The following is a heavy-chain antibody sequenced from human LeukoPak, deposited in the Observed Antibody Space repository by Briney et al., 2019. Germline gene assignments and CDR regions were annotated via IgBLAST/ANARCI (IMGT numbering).Heavy chain of an antibody. V-gene: IGHV4-59*08. J-gene: IGHJ4*02. D-gene: IGHD3-22*01. CDR2: IYYSGST. CDR1: GGSISSYY. Sequence: SETLSLTCTVSGGSISSYYWSWIRQPPGKGLEWIGYIYYSGSTNYNPSLKSRATISVDTSKNQFSLKLSSVTAADTAVYYCARLILPNYYDSSGHFDYWGQGTLVTVSS. CDR3: ARLILPNYYDSSGHFDY.